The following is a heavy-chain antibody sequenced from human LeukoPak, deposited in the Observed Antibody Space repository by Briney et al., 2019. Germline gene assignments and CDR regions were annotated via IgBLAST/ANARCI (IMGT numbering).Heavy chain of an antibody. V-gene: IGHV1-2*06. J-gene: IGHJ4*02. CDR2: INPNSGGT. Sequence: EASVKVSCKASGYTFTGYYMHWVRQAPGQGLEWMGRINPNSGGTNYAQEFQGRVTMTRDTSISTAYMELSRLRSDDTAVYYCARFYSSGSYFDYWGQGTLVTVSS. CDR1: GYTFTGYY. D-gene: IGHD6-19*01. CDR3: ARFYSSGSYFDY.